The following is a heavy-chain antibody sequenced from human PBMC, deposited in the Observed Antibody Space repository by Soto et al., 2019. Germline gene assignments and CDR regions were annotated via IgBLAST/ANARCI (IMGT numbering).Heavy chain of an antibody. Sequence: PGESLKISCKASGYTFSTYWIAWGRQMPGKGLEWMGVIYPGDSDTRYSPSFEGRVTISADKSFNTAYLQWGSLKASDTAMYYCARHEPSTIIGVVLTDGMDVWGQGNTVTVSS. CDR3: ARHEPSTIIGVVLTDGMDV. CDR2: IYPGDSDT. J-gene: IGHJ6*02. CDR1: GYTFSTYW. D-gene: IGHD3-3*01. V-gene: IGHV5-51*01.